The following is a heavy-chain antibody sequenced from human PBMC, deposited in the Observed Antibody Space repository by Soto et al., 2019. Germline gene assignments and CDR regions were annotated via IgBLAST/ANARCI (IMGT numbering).Heavy chain of an antibody. V-gene: IGHV1-8*01. CDR2: MNPNSGNT. CDR3: ARGESELGGVYYYGMDV. CDR1: GYTFASYD. D-gene: IGHD1-26*01. J-gene: IGHJ6*02. Sequence: ASVKVSCKASGYTFASYDINWVRQATGQGLEWMGWMNPNSGNTGYAQKFQGRVTMTRNTSISTAYMELSSLRSEDTAVYYCARGESELGGVYYYGMDVSGQATTVTVSS.